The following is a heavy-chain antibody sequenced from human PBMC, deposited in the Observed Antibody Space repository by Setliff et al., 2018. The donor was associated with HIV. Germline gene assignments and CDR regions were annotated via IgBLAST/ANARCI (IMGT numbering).Heavy chain of an antibody. Sequence: GESLKISCKTSGYIFTNYWIGWVRQMPGKGLEWMGIIYPQDSDTRYTASFRGQFSLKLSSVTAADTAIYYCARGDNYYYTSGTFHNGLDCFDFWGQGTMVTVSS. D-gene: IGHD3-10*01. CDR2: IYPQDSDT. J-gene: IGHJ3*01. V-gene: IGHV5-51*01. CDR1: GYIFTNYW. CDR3: TFHNGLDCFDF.